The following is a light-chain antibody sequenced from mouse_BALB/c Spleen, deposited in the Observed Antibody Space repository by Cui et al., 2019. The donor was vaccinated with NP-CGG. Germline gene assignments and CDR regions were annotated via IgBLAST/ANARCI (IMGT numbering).Light chain of an antibody. V-gene: IGLV1*01. CDR2: GTN. J-gene: IGLJ1*01. CDR3: ALWYSNHWV. Sequence: QAVVSQESALTTSPGETVTHTCRSSTGAVTNSNYANWVQEKPDHLFTGLIGGTNNRAPGVPARFSGSLIGDKPALTITGAQTEDEAIYFCALWYSNHWVFGGGTKLTVL. CDR1: TGAVTNSNY.